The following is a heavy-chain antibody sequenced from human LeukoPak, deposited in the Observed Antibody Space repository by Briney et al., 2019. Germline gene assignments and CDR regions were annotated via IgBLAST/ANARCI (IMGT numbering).Heavy chain of an antibody. Sequence: SETLSLTCTVSGGSITSYYWSWIRQPPGVGLEWIGYIYYSGSTTYNPSLKSRVTISVDTSKNQFSLKLSSVTAADTAVYYCARRGGDGYKFDYWGQGTLVTVSS. CDR3: ARRGGDGYKFDY. D-gene: IGHD5-24*01. CDR2: IYYSGST. V-gene: IGHV4-59*08. J-gene: IGHJ4*02. CDR1: GGSITSYY.